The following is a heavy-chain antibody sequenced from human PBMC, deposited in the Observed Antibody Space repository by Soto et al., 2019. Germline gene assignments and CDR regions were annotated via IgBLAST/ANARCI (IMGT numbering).Heavy chain of an antibody. D-gene: IGHD1-26*01. J-gene: IGHJ4*02. CDR3: AREPRYTLTNRRLAFDX. V-gene: IGHV3-48*02. CDR1: GFTVTDYS. CDR2: IIYYSSNI. Sequence: PGGSLRRSCIASGFTVTDYSMSWVRQSPGKGLELIAYIIYYSSNIYYADSVKGRFTVSRENDKNSLYLQMNSLREEDTALYYCAREPRYTLTNRRLAFDXWGQGTLVTVSX.